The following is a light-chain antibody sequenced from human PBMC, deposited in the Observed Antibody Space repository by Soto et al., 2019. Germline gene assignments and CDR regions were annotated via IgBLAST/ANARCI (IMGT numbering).Light chain of an antibody. Sequence: QSVLTQPPSVSGTPGQXXTISCSGGISNIATNYVHWFQQLPGTAPKVLSNRDNQRPSGVPDRFSGSKSGTSASLAISGLRSEDEAEYYCAAWDDTVRSYVFGTGTKLTVL. CDR1: ISNIATNY. CDR3: AAWDDTVRSYV. V-gene: IGLV1-47*01. CDR2: RDN. J-gene: IGLJ1*01.